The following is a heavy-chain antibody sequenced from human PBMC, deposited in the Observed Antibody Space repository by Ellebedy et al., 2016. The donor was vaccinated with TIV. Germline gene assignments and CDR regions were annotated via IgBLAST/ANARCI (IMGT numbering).Heavy chain of an antibody. CDR3: ASSLEAWYGD. D-gene: IGHD2-15*01. CDR1: GGTFESSA. CDR2: ISADNGNT. J-gene: IGHJ4*02. V-gene: IGHV1-18*01. Sequence: ASVKVSCXASGGTFESSAINWVRQAPGQGLEWMGCISADNGNTNYAQKFQGRVTMTTDSSTTTTYMELRSLRSDDTAVYFCASSLEAWYGDWGQGTLVTVSS.